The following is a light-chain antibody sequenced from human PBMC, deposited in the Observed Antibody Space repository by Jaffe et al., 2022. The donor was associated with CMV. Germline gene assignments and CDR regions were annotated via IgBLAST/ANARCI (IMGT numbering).Light chain of an antibody. J-gene: IGLJ2*01. CDR3: SSYAGSKNFV. Sequence: QSALTQPPSASGSPGQSVTITCTGTSSDVGGYKYVSWYQHHPGKAPKLLMYEVNKRPSGVPDRFSGSKSGNTASLTVSGLQPEDEADYYCSSYAGSKNFVFGGGTKLTVL. V-gene: IGLV2-8*01. CDR1: SSDVGGYKY. CDR2: EVN.